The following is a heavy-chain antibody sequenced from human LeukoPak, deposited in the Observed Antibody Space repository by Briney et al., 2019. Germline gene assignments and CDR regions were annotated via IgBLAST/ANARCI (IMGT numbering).Heavy chain of an antibody. V-gene: IGHV1-2*02. J-gene: IGHJ4*02. CDR1: GYTFTGYY. CDR2: INPNSGVT. D-gene: IGHD2-8*01. CDR3: ARLKIDTNGGYFDY. Sequence: ASVKVSCKASGYTFTGYYMHWVRQAPGQGLEWMGWINPNSGVTNSPQRFQGRVSMTRDTSISTAYMEVRRLRSDDTAVYHCARLKIDTNGGYFDYWGRGTVVTVSS.